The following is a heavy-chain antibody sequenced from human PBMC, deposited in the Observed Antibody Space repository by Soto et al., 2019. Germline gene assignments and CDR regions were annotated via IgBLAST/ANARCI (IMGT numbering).Heavy chain of an antibody. D-gene: IGHD1-7*01. Sequence: PSETLSLTCAVSGGSFTSNNWWPWVRQPLGQGLEWIGEIYRTGSTNYNPSLKSRVTISLDKSENQFSLKVTSLTAADTAVYYCASRDPGTSVDYWGQGTLVTVSS. CDR3: ASRDPGTSVDY. V-gene: IGHV4-4*02. CDR1: GGSFTSNNW. J-gene: IGHJ4*02. CDR2: IYRTGST.